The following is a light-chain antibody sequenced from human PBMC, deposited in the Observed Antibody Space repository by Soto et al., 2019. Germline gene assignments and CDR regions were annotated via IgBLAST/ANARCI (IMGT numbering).Light chain of an antibody. Sequence: DIQMTQSPSSLSASVGDRVTITCQASQNIINFLNWYHQKPGKAPKLLIYDASNLETGVPSRFSGSASGTDFTLTISSLQPEDIGTYYCQQYGDLPITFGQGTRLDIK. V-gene: IGKV1-33*01. CDR2: DAS. CDR1: QNIINF. CDR3: QQYGDLPIT. J-gene: IGKJ5*01.